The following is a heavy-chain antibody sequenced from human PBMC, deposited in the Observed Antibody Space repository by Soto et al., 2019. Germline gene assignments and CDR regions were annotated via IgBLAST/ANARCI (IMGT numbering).Heavy chain of an antibody. J-gene: IGHJ4*02. CDR2: INAGNGNT. CDR1: GYTFTSYA. CDR3: ARDRMAPYRYGTGGDY. Sequence: GASVKVSCKASGYTFTSYAMHWVRQAPGQRLEWMGWINAGNGNTKYSQKFQGRVTITRDTSASTAYMELSSLRSEDTAVYYCARDRMAPYRYGTGGDYWGQGKLVTVSS. D-gene: IGHD3-10*01. V-gene: IGHV1-3*01.